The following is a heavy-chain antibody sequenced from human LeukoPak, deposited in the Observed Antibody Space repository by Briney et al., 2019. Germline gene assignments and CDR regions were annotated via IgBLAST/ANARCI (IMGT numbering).Heavy chain of an antibody. CDR3: ARETPDSSGWD. V-gene: IGHV3-30*02. Sequence: GGSLRLSCAASGFTFSTYGMHWVRQAPGKGLEWGAFIRYDGGIKHYTDAVKGRFTISRDNSKNTLYLQINSLRTEDTAVYYCARETPDSSGWDWGQGTLVTVSS. CDR2: IRYDGGIK. CDR1: GFTFSTYG. J-gene: IGHJ4*02. D-gene: IGHD6-19*01.